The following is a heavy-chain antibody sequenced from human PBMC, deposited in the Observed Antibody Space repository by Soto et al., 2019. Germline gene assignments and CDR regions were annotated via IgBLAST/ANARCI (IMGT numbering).Heavy chain of an antibody. J-gene: IGHJ4*02. Sequence: SETLSLTCTVSGDSINNFYWSWIRQPAGKGLEWIGLIYSSGSTNYNSALASRVNMSVDTSKKQFSLILTSVTAADTAVYYCAKYECQYRRGLHPNWAQRNSVPGSS. CDR3: AKYECQYRRGLHPN. CDR2: IYSSGST. CDR1: GDSINNFY. V-gene: IGHV4-4*07. D-gene: IGHD5-12*01.